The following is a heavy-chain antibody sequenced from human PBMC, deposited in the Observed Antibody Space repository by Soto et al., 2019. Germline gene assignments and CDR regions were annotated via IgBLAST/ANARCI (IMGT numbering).Heavy chain of an antibody. CDR1: GFTFSSAW. CDR3: AKGKFGENPHFDY. D-gene: IGHD3-10*01. Sequence: GGSLRLSCAASGFTFSSAWMSWVRQAPGKGLECVGRISWNSDKIAYTDSVRGRFTISRDSAENSLYLEMNSLRSEDTALYYWAKGKFGENPHFDYWGQGALVTVSS. CDR2: ISWNSDKI. V-gene: IGHV3-48*04. J-gene: IGHJ4*02.